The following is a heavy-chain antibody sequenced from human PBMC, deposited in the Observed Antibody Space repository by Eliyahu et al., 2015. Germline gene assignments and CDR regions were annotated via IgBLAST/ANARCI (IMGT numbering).Heavy chain of an antibody. CDR1: GFTXSSYA. V-gene: IGHV3-23*01. CDR3: AKGFGDNWYYYYYGMDV. CDR2: ISGSGGST. D-gene: IGHD3-10*01. Sequence: EVQLLESGGGXVQPGXSLXLSCAASGFTXSSYALXWVRQAPGKGLEWXSXISGSGGSTYYADSVKGRFTISRDNSKNTLSLQMSSLRAEDTAVYYCAKGFGDNWYYYYYGMDVWGQGTTVTVSS. J-gene: IGHJ6*02.